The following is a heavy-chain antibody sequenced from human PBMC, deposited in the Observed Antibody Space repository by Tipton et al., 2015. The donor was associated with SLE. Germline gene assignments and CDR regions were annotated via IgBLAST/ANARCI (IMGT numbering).Heavy chain of an antibody. Sequence: SLRLSCAASGFTFSSYTMHWVRQAPGKGLEWVAVISYDGSNKYYADSVKGRFTISRDNSKNTLYLQMNSLRPEDTAVYYCARDIGWLQLAYWGQGTLVTVSS. J-gene: IGHJ4*02. CDR2: ISYDGSNK. CDR3: ARDIGWLQLAY. CDR1: GFTFSSYT. V-gene: IGHV3-30-3*01. D-gene: IGHD5-24*01.